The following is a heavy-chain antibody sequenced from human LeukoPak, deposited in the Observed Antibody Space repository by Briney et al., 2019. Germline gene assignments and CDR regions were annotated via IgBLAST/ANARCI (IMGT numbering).Heavy chain of an antibody. J-gene: IGHJ6*02. D-gene: IGHD3-10*01. Sequence: SETLSLTCTVSGGSLSSSSYYWGWIRQPPGKGLEWIGSIYYSGSTYYNPSLKSRVTISVDTSKNQFSLKLSSVTAADTAVYYCARDGATMVRGVIVHYYYGMDVWGQGTTVTVSS. CDR2: IYYSGST. V-gene: IGHV4-39*07. CDR1: GGSLSSSSYY. CDR3: ARDGATMVRGVIVHYYYGMDV.